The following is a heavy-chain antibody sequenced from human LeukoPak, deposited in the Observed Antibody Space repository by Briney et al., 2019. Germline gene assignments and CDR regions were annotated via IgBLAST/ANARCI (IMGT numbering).Heavy chain of an antibody. Sequence: GASVKVSCKASGYTFTSYGISWVRQAPGQGLEWMGWISAYNGNTNYAQKLQGRVTMTTDTSTSTAYMELRSLRSDDTAVYYCARDRVRGGSYYYDSRNYFDYWGQGTLVTVSS. CDR3: ARDRVRGGSYYYDSRNYFDY. V-gene: IGHV1-18*01. CDR1: GYTFTSYG. J-gene: IGHJ4*02. CDR2: ISAYNGNT. D-gene: IGHD3-22*01.